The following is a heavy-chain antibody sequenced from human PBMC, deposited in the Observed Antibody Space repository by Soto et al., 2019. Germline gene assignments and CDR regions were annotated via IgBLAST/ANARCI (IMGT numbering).Heavy chain of an antibody. CDR1: GFTFSSYG. Sequence: GGSLRLSCAASGFTFSSYGMHWVRQAPGKGLEWVAVIWYDGSNKYYADSVKGRFTISRDNSKNTLYLQMNSLRAEDTAVYYCAREEGYCSSTSCYTSGMSFDPWGQGTLVTVS. CDR2: IWYDGSNK. CDR3: AREEGYCSSTSCYTSGMSFDP. J-gene: IGHJ5*02. V-gene: IGHV3-33*01. D-gene: IGHD2-2*02.